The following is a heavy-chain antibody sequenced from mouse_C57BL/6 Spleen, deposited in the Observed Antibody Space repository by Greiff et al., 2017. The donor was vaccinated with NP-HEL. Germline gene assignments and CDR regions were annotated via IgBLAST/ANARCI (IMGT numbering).Heavy chain of an antibody. CDR2: ISYSGST. CDR1: GYSITSGYG. D-gene: IGHD1-2*01. Sequence: EVQLQQSGPGLVKPSQSLSLTCTVTGYSITSGYGWNWIRQFPENKLEWMGYISYSGSTNYNPSLKSRISITRDTSKNQFFLQLNSVTTEDTATYYCARTARIKYWGQGTTLTVSS. V-gene: IGHV3-2*02. J-gene: IGHJ2*01. CDR3: ARTARIKY.